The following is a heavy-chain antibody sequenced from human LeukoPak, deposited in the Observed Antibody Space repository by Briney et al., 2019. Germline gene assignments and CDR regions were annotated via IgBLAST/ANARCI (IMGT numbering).Heavy chain of an antibody. Sequence: GGSLRLSCAASGFTFSSYGMHWVRQAPGKGLEWVAVISYDGSNKYYADSVKGRFTISRDNSKNTLYLQMNSLRAEDTAVYYCAKDTSDDILTGLLDYWGQGTLVTVSS. CDR1: GFTFSSYG. J-gene: IGHJ4*02. CDR2: ISYDGSNK. V-gene: IGHV3-30*18. CDR3: AKDTSDDILTGLLDY. D-gene: IGHD3-9*01.